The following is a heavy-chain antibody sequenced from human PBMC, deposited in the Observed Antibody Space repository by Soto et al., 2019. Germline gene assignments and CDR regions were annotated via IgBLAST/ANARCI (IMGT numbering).Heavy chain of an antibody. CDR3: PSHQQINRYSSSWTHAFDI. Sequence: PSETLSLTCTVSGGSISSSSYYWGWIRQPPGKGLEWIGSIYYSGSTYYNPSLKSRVTISVDTSKNQFSLKLSSVTAADTAVYYCPSHQQINRYSSSWTHAFDIWGQGTMVTVS. J-gene: IGHJ3*02. CDR2: IYYSGST. CDR1: GGSISSSSYY. V-gene: IGHV4-39*01. D-gene: IGHD6-13*01.